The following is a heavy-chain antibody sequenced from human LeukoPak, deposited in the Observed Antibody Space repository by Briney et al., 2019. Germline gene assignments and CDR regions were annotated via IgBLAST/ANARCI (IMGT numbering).Heavy chain of an antibody. V-gene: IGHV3-30*03. CDR2: ISYDGGNK. Sequence: PGRSLRLSCAASGFTFTDYGIHWVRQAPGKGLEWVAVISYDGGNKNYADSVKGRFTISRDNSKNTLYLLMDSLRVDDTALYSCTTFNMWGLGTMVTVSS. CDR3: TTFNM. J-gene: IGHJ3*02. CDR1: GFTFTDYG.